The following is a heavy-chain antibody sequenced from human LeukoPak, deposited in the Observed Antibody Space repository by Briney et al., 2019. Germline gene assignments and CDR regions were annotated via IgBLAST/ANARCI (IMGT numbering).Heavy chain of an antibody. Sequence: SETLSLTCTVSGGSISTYYWSWIRLPPGKGLEWIGYIYYSGSTNYNPSLKSRVTISVDTSKNQFSLKLSSVTAADTAVYYCARGYSSGWYVFDFWGQGTLVTVSS. CDR2: IYYSGST. V-gene: IGHV4-59*08. D-gene: IGHD6-19*01. J-gene: IGHJ4*02. CDR3: ARGYSSGWYVFDF. CDR1: GGSISTYY.